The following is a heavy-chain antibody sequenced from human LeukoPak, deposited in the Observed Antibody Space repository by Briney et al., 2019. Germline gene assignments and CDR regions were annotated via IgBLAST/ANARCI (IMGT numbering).Heavy chain of an antibody. D-gene: IGHD6-13*01. CDR1: GFTFSSYA. CDR2: ITATGSTA. V-gene: IGHV3-23*01. CDR3: AKDRLSVAAAGIYFDY. J-gene: IGHJ4*02. Sequence: PGGSVRLSCAASGFTFSSYAMSWVRQTPGRGLEWVSSITATGSTAYYADSVKGRFVISRDNSENTLYLQMNSLRAEDTAVYYCAKDRLSVAAAGIYFDYWGQGTLVTVSS.